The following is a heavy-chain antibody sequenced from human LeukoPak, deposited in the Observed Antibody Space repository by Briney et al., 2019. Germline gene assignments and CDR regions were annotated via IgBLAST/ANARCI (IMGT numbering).Heavy chain of an antibody. Sequence: PGGSLRLSCAASGFTFSSYWMSWVRQAPGKGLEWVANIKQDGSEKYYVDSVKGRLTISRDNAKNSLYLQMNSLRADDTAVYYCASAIGYCGGDCYSDYWGQGTLVTVSS. J-gene: IGHJ4*02. CDR1: GFTFSSYW. CDR3: ASAIGYCGGDCYSDY. CDR2: IKQDGSEK. V-gene: IGHV3-7*01. D-gene: IGHD2-21*02.